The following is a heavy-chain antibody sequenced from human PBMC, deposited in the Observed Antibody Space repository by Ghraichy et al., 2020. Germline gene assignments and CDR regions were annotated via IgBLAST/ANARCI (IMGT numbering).Heavy chain of an antibody. CDR3: AKDMGGWGLPFDY. Sequence: GGSLRLSCAASGFTFDDYAMHWVRQAPGKGLEWVSGISWNSGSIGYADSVKGRFTISRDNAKNSLYLQMNSLRAEDTALYYCAKDMGGWGLPFDYWGQGTLVTVSS. J-gene: IGHJ4*02. CDR1: GFTFDDYA. V-gene: IGHV3-9*01. D-gene: IGHD3-16*01. CDR2: ISWNSGSI.